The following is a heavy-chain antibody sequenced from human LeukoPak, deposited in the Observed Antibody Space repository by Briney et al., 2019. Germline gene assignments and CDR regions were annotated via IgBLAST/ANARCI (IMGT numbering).Heavy chain of an antibody. V-gene: IGHV1-46*01. Sequence: GASVKVSCKASGYTFTSYYMHWVRQAPGQGLEWMGIINPSSGSTSYAQKFQGRVTMTRDTSTSTVYMELSSLRSEDTAVYYCAREVGPPYYDFWSGYFSASDAFDIWGQGTMVTVSS. D-gene: IGHD3-3*01. CDR1: GYTFTSYY. CDR2: INPSSGST. CDR3: AREVGPPYYDFWSGYFSASDAFDI. J-gene: IGHJ3*02.